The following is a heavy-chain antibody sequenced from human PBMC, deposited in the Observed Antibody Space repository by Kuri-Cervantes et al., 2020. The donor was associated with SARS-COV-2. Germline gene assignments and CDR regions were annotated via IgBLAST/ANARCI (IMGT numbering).Heavy chain of an antibody. J-gene: IGHJ2*01. Sequence: ASVKVSCKASGYTFTSYYMHWVRQAPGQGLEWMGIINPSGGSTSYAQKFQGKVTMSVDTSKNQFSLKLSSVTAADTAVYYCAREAGLGVVVVPAAIYGHWYFDLWGRGTLVTVSS. V-gene: IGHV1-46*01. CDR1: GYTFTSYY. D-gene: IGHD2-2*02. CDR3: AREAGLGVVVVPAAIYGHWYFDL. CDR2: INPSGGST.